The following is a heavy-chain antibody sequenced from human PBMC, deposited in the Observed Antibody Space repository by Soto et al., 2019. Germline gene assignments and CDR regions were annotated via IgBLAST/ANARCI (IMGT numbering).Heavy chain of an antibody. V-gene: IGHV4-59*01. CDR1: GGSISNYY. CDR2: IHYSGTT. CDR3: ERGERITITRLDY. J-gene: IGHJ4*02. Sequence: SETLSLTCTVSGGSISNYYWSWVRQPPGKGLEWIGYIHYSGTTNYNPSLKSRVTLSVDTSKNQFSLNLNSVTAADTAVYYCERGERITITRLDYWGLRTMVTVSS. D-gene: IGHD3-10*01.